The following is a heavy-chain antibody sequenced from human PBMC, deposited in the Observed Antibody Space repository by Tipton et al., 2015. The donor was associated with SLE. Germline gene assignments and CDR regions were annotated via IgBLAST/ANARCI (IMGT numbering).Heavy chain of an antibody. CDR1: GGSISSSSYY. CDR2: IYYSGST. CDR3: ADYSSGG. V-gene: IGHV4-39*07. Sequence: TLSLTCTVSGGSISSSSYYSGWIRQPPGNGLEWLGSIYYSGSTYYNPSLKSRVTIAADTSKNQFSLKLSSVTAADTAVYYCADYSSGGWGQGTLVTVSS. D-gene: IGHD6-19*01. J-gene: IGHJ4*02.